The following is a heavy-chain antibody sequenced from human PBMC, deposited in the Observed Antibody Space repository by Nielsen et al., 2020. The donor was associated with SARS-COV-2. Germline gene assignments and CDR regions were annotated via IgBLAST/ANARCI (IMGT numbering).Heavy chain of an antibody. V-gene: IGHV5-51*01. CDR1: GYSFTSYW. J-gene: IGHJ5*02. D-gene: IGHD2-2*01. CDR2: IYPGDSDT. CDR3: ARATYCSSTNCYVGFDP. Sequence: GESLKISCKGSGYSFTSYWISWVRQMPGKGLEWMGIIYPGDSDTRYSPSFQGQVTISADKSISTAYLQWSSLKASDTAMYYCARATYCSSTNCYVGFDPWGQGTPVTVSS.